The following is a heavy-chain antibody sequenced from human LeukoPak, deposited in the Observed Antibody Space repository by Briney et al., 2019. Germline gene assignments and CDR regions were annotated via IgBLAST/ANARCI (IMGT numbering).Heavy chain of an antibody. J-gene: IGHJ3*02. D-gene: IGHD3-22*01. CDR2: INHSGST. Sequence: SETLSLTCAVYGGSFSGYYWNWIRQPPGKGLEWIGEINHSGSTNYNPSLKSRVTISVDTSKNQFSLKLSSMTAADTAVYYCARPLGYYYDNSGSYAFDIWGQGTMVTVSS. V-gene: IGHV4-34*01. CDR1: GGSFSGYY. CDR3: ARPLGYYYDNSGSYAFDI.